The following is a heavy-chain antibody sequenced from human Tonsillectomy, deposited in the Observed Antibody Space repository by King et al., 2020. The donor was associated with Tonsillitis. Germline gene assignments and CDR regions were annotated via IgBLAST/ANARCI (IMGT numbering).Heavy chain of an antibody. CDR2: ISGSGGST. Sequence: VQLVESGGGLVQPGGSLRLSCAASGFTFGSYAMSWVRQAPGKGLEWVSAISGSGGSTYYADSVKGRFTISRDNSKNTLYLQMNSLRAEDTAVYYCAANPGGSRLPDCFDPWGQGTLVTVSS. CDR3: AANPGGSRLPDCFDP. V-gene: IGHV3-23*04. CDR1: GFTFGSYA. J-gene: IGHJ5*02. D-gene: IGHD3-16*01.